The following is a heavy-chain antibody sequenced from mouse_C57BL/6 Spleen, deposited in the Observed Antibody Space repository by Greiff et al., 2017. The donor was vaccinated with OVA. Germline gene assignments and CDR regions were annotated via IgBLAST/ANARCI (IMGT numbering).Heavy chain of an antibody. V-gene: IGHV1-52*01. Sequence: QVQLKQPGAELVRPGSSVKLSCKASGYTFTSYWMHWVKQRPIQGLEWIGNIDPSDSETHYNQKFKDKATLTVDKSSSTAYMQLSSLTSEDSAVYYCARGGNPYWYFDVWGTGTTVTVSS. CDR3: ARGGNPYWYFDV. CDR2: IDPSDSET. J-gene: IGHJ1*03. CDR1: GYTFTSYW.